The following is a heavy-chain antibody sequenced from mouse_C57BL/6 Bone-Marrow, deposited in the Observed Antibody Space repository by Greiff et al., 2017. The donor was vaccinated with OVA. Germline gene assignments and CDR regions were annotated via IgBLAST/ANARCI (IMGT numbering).Heavy chain of an antibody. CDR3: ASLYYDYDGEAWFAY. Sequence: VHLVESGPGLVAPSQSLSITCTVSGFSLTSYAISWVRQPPGKGLEWLGVIWPGGGTNYNSALKSRLSISKDNSKSQVFLKMNSLQTDDTARYYCASLYYDYDGEAWFAYWGQGTLVTVSA. J-gene: IGHJ3*01. D-gene: IGHD2-4*01. V-gene: IGHV2-9-1*01. CDR2: IWPGGGT. CDR1: GFSLTSYA.